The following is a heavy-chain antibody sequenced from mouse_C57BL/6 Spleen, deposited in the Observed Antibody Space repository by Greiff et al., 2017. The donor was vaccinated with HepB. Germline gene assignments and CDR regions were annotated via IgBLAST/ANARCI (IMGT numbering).Heavy chain of an antibody. D-gene: IGHD2-3*01. CDR1: GYTFTDYE. Sequence: SGAELVRPGASVTLSCKASGYTFTDYEMHWVKQTPVHGLEWIGAIDPETGGTAYNQKFKGKAILTADKSSSTAYMELRSLTSEDSAVYYCTFYDGYLSFDYWGQGTTLTVSS. V-gene: IGHV1-15*01. J-gene: IGHJ2*01. CDR2: IDPETGGT. CDR3: TFYDGYLSFDY.